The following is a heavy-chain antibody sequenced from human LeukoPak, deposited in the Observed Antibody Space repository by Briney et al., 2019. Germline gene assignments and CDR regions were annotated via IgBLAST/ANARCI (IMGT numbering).Heavy chain of an antibody. D-gene: IGHD1-7*01. J-gene: IGHJ4*02. V-gene: IGHV1-2*02. Sequence: ASVKVSCKASGYTFTAYYVHWVRQAPGQGIEWMGWINPNSGDTSSAQKFQGRVTMTRDTSISTVYMELSRLRSDDTAVYYCARDYIDPGNYTPLGYWGQGTLVTVSS. CDR3: ARDYIDPGNYTPLGY. CDR2: INPNSGDT. CDR1: GYTFTAYY.